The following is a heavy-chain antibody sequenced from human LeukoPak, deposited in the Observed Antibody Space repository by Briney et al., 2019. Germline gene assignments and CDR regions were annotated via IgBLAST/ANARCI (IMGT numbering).Heavy chain of an antibody. CDR1: GFTFSSYS. D-gene: IGHD3-9*01. Sequence: GGSLRLSCAASGFTFSSYSMNWVRQAPGKGLEWVSSISSSSSTIYYADSVKGRFTISRDNAKNSLYLQMNSLRAEDTAVYYCARDGQEYDILTGYGDYWGQGTLVTVSS. CDR3: ARDGQEYDILTGYGDY. CDR2: ISSSSSTI. J-gene: IGHJ4*02. V-gene: IGHV3-48*01.